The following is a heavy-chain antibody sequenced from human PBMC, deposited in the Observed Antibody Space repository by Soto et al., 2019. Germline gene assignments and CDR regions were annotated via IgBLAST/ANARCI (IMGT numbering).Heavy chain of an antibody. J-gene: IGHJ5*02. CDR1: GGSISGYY. V-gene: IGHV4-59*01. CDR2: IYYNGST. CDR3: ARTYYDFWSGYWRWFDP. Sequence: PSETLSLTCTVSGGSISGYYWSWIRQPPGMGLEWIGYIYYNGSTNYNPSLKSRVTISVDTSKNQFSLKLSSVTAAGTAVYYCARTYYDFWSGYWRWFDPWGQGTLVTVSS. D-gene: IGHD3-3*01.